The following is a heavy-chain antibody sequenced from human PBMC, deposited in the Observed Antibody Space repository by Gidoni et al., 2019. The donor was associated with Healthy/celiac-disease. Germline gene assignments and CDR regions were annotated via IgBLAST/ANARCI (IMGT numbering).Heavy chain of an antibody. CDR1: GCTFSSDW. Sequence: EVQLVESGGGLVQPGGSLRLSCAASGCTFSSDWMSWVRQAPGKGLEWVANIKQDGSEKYYVDSVKGRFTISRDNAKNSLYLQMNSLRAEDTAVYYCARDWNDFWIGYPQGGMDVWGQGTTVTVSS. CDR2: IKQDGSEK. CDR3: ARDWNDFWIGYPQGGMDV. J-gene: IGHJ6*02. V-gene: IGHV3-7*03. D-gene: IGHD3-3*01.